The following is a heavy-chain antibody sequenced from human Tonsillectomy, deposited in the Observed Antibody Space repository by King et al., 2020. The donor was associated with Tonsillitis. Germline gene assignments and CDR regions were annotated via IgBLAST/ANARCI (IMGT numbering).Heavy chain of an antibody. CDR3: ATLDGYCSGGSCRTGAFDI. Sequence: QLVQSGAEVKKPGASVKVSCKVSGYTLTELSMHWVRQAPGKGLEWMGGFDPEDGETIYAQKFQGRVTMTEDTSTDTAYIELSSLRSEDTAVYYCATLDGYCSGGSCRTGAFDIWGQGTMVTVSS. CDR1: GYTLTELS. V-gene: IGHV1-24*01. CDR2: FDPEDGET. D-gene: IGHD2-15*01. J-gene: IGHJ3*02.